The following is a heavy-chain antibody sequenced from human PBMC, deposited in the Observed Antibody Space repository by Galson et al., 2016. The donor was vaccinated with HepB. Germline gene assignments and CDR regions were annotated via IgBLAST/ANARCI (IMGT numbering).Heavy chain of an antibody. V-gene: IGHV3-9*01. CDR3: AKGGYGSGDYYTVDY. J-gene: IGHJ4*01. D-gene: IGHD3-10*01. CDR2: ISWNSGGI. Sequence: SLRLSCAASGFTFDDYAMHWARQAPGKGLAWVSGISWNSGGIGYADSVKGRFPISSDNAKNSLYLQMNSLRAEDTAFYYCAKGGYGSGDYYTVDYWGQGTLVTVSS. CDR1: GFTFDDYA.